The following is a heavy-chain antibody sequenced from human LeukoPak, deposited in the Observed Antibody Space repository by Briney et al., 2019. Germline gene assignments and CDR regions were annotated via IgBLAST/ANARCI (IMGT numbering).Heavy chain of an antibody. CDR1: GYTFTYHY. D-gene: IGHD1-26*01. V-gene: IGHV1-46*01. Sequence: ASVTLSCKASGYTFTYHYIHLVRQVPGQGLEWMGIINPSNGNTNYAQKFQGRVTITRDTSTSTVYMELNSLGSKDTAVYYCARESDSGKDFDCWGQGTLVTVSS. J-gene: IGHJ4*02. CDR3: ARESDSGKDFDC. CDR2: INPSNGNT.